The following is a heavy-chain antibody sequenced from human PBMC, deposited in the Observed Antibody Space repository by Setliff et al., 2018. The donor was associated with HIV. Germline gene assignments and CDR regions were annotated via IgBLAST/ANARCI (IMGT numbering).Heavy chain of an antibody. J-gene: IGHJ4*02. Sequence: SETLSLTCTVSGASISSYYWNWIRQPPGKGLEWIGFIFASGDTKYNPSLQSRVSMSIDTSKNQFSLKLSSVTAADTAMYYCARHLWFYYVAESYGYFDYWGQGSLVTVSS. D-gene: IGHD3-10*01. CDR1: GASISSYY. V-gene: IGHV4-4*09. CDR2: IFASGDT. CDR3: ARHLWFYYVAESYGYFDY.